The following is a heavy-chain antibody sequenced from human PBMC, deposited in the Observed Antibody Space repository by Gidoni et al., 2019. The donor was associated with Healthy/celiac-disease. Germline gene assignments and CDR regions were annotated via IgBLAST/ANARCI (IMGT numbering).Heavy chain of an antibody. Sequence: QVQLQESGPGLVKPSETLSLTCTVSGYSISSGYYWGWIRQPPGKGLDWIGSIDHSGSTYYNPSLKSRVTISVDTSKNQFSLKLSSVTAADTAVYYCARSIPGTTIWGQGTLVTVSS. D-gene: IGHD1-1*01. CDR2: IDHSGST. CDR3: ARSIPGTTI. J-gene: IGHJ4*02. CDR1: GYSISSGYY. V-gene: IGHV4-38-2*02.